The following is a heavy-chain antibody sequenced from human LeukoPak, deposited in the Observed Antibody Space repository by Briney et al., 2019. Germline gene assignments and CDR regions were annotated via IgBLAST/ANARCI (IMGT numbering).Heavy chain of an antibody. J-gene: IGHJ6*03. CDR2: ISYDGSNK. D-gene: IGHD3-3*01. CDR1: GFTFSSYA. V-gene: IGHV3-30-3*01. Sequence: PGGSLRLSCAASGFTFSSYAMHWARQAPGKGLEWVAVISYDGSNKYYADSVKGRFTISRDDSKNTLYLQMNSLRAEDTAVYYCAKDGDFWSGYLYYYYYMDVWGKGTTVTVSS. CDR3: AKDGDFWSGYLYYYYYMDV.